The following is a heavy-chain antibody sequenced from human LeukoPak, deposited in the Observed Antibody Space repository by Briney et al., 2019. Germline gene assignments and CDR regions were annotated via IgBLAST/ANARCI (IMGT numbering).Heavy chain of an antibody. J-gene: IGHJ4*02. V-gene: IGHV1-69*05. D-gene: IGHD3-22*01. CDR1: GGTFSSYA. CDR2: IIPIFGTA. CDR3: ARGPRITMIGGSFDY. Sequence: SVKVSCKXSGGTFSSYAISWVRQAPGQGLEWMGRIIPIFGTANYSQKFQGRVTITTDESTSTAYMELSSLRSEDTAVYYCARGPRITMIGGSFDYWGQGTLVTVPS.